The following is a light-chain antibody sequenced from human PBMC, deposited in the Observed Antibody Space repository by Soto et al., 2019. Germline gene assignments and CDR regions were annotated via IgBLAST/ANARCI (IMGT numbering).Light chain of an antibody. V-gene: IGKV1-27*01. J-gene: IGKJ4*01. CDR2: ATS. Sequence: DVQMTQSPSSLSAFVGDRVTITCRASQGIAPYLAWFQQKPWKVPKLLIYATSTLQSGVPSRFSGSGSGTDFTLTISSLQPEDVATYACQKYNSAPLTFGGGTKVEIK. CDR3: QKYNSAPLT. CDR1: QGIAPY.